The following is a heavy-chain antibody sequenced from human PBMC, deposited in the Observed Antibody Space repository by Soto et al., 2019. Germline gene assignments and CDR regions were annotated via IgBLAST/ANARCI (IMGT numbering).Heavy chain of an antibody. CDR3: AREEYYYGSGAFFDY. J-gene: IGHJ4*02. V-gene: IGHV1-69*08. D-gene: IGHD3-10*01. Sequence: QVQLVQSGAEVKKPGSSVKVSCKASGGTFSSYTISWVRQAPVQGLEWMGRIIPILGIANYAQKFQGRVKITADKTTSTAYNELSSLRSEDTAVYYCAREEYYYGSGAFFDYWGQGTLVTVSS. CDR1: GGTFSSYT. CDR2: IIPILGIA.